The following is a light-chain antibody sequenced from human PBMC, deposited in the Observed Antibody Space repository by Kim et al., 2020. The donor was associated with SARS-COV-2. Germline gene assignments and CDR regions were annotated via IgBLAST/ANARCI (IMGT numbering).Light chain of an antibody. CDR1: VLAKKY. Sequence: VAPGQTARITCSGNVLAKKYARWFQQKPGQAPVLVIYKDSERPSGIPERFSGSSSGTTVTLTISGAQVEDEADYYCCSAADNNLVFGGGTQLTVL. J-gene: IGLJ3*02. CDR3: CSAADNNLV. V-gene: IGLV3-27*01. CDR2: KDS.